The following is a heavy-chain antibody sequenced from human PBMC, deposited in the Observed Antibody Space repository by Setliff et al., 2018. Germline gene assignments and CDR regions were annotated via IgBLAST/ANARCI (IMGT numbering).Heavy chain of an antibody. Sequence: LSLTCTVSGGSISSSSYYWGWIRQPPGKGLEWIGSIYYSGKTYSNPSFKSRVTMSLDKSKNQFSLKLASVTAADTALYYCARIGHFDFWRGFGVGAFDLWGHGSVVTVSS. D-gene: IGHD3-3*01. V-gene: IGHV4-39*01. CDR3: ARIGHFDFWRGFGVGAFDL. CDR2: IYYSGKT. J-gene: IGHJ3*01. CDR1: GGSISSSSYY.